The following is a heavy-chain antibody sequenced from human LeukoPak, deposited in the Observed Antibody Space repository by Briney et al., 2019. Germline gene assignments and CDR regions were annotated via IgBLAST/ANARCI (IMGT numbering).Heavy chain of an antibody. D-gene: IGHD1-1*01. V-gene: IGHV4-39*01. CDR1: GGSISSSSYY. J-gene: IGHJ4*02. Sequence: SETLSLTCTVSGGSISSSSYYWGWIRQPPGKGLEWIGSIYYSGSTYYNPSLKSRVTISVDTSKNQFSLKLSSVTAADTAVYYCARFAAGWNEYYLDYWGQGTLVTVSS. CDR2: IYYSGST. CDR3: ARFAAGWNEYYLDY.